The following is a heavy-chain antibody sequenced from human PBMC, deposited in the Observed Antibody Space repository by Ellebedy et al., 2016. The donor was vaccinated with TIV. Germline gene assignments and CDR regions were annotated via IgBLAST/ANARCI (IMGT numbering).Heavy chain of an antibody. V-gene: IGHV3-23*01. CDR1: GFTFSSYA. Sequence: GESLKISXAASGFTFSSYAMSWVRQAPGKGLEWVSAISGSGGSTYYADSVKGRFTISRDNSKNTLYLQMNSLRAEDTAVYYCAKDWSGSGWYFGGTYFDYWGQGTLVTVSS. CDR3: AKDWSGSGWYFGGTYFDY. CDR2: ISGSGGST. J-gene: IGHJ4*02. D-gene: IGHD6-19*01.